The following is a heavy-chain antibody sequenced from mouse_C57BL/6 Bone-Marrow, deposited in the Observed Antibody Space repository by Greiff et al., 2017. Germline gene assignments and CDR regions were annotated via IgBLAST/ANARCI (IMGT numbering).Heavy chain of an antibody. J-gene: IGHJ1*03. CDR1: GYTFTSYW. Sequence: QVQLQQPGAELVMPGASVKLSCKASGYTFTSYWMHWVKQRPGQGLEWIGEIDPSDSYTNYNQKFKGKSTLTVDKSSSTAYMQLSSLTSEDSAVXYCARHRRWDEVWGTGTTVTVAS. D-gene: IGHD2-3*01. V-gene: IGHV1-69*01. CDR2: IDPSDSYT. CDR3: ARHRRWDEV.